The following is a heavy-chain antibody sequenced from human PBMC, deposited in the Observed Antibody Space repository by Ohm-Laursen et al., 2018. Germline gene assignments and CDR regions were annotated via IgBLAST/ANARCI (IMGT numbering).Heavy chain of an antibody. D-gene: IGHD3-16*01. CDR2: ISPIGDYI. V-gene: IGHV3-23*01. CDR1: GFTFSTYA. Sequence: SLRLSCTASGFTFSTYAMTWVRQAPGKGLEWVSSISPIGDYIYYGGPVKGRFTVSRDNSKNTVYLQMNSLRAEDTAVYYCAKDKGRFTGRWYFDLWGRGTLVTVSS. J-gene: IGHJ2*01. CDR3: AKDKGRFTGRWYFDL.